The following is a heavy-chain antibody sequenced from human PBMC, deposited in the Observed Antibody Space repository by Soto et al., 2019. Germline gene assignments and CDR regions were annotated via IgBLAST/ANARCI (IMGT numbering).Heavy chain of an antibody. V-gene: IGHV1-2*02. Sequence: ASVKVSCKASGYTFTGYYMHWVRQAPGQGLEWMGRINPNSGRTNYAQKFQGRVTITRDKSTSTAYMELSSLRSEDTAVYYCASGREGYCSSTSCYYRAFDIWGQGTMVTVSS. J-gene: IGHJ3*02. CDR3: ASGREGYCSSTSCYYRAFDI. CDR1: GYTFTGYY. CDR2: INPNSGRT. D-gene: IGHD2-2*01.